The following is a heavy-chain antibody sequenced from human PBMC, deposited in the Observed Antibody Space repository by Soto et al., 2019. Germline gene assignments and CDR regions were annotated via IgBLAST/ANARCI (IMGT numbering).Heavy chain of an antibody. V-gene: IGHV3-48*02. CDR3: ARDPGTGSSFEAFDI. CDR1: GFTFSSNS. J-gene: IGHJ3*02. CDR2: ISSRSITT. Sequence: GGSLRLSCAASGFTFSSNSMNWVRQAPGKELEWVSYISSRSITTYYADSAKGRFTISRDNAKNSLYLQMNSLRDEDTAVYYCARDPGTGSSFEAFDIWGQGTMVTVSS. D-gene: IGHD1-26*01.